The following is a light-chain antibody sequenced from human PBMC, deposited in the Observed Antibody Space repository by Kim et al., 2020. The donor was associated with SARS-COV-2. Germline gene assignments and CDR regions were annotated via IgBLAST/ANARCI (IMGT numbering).Light chain of an antibody. CDR2: KAS. Sequence: SESVGDRVTITCRASQRISSWLAWYQQKPGKAPKLLIYKASSLERGVPSRFSGSGSGTEFTLTISSLQPDDFATYYCQQYNSYPYTFGQGTKLEI. J-gene: IGKJ2*01. V-gene: IGKV1-5*03. CDR3: QQYNSYPYT. CDR1: QRISSW.